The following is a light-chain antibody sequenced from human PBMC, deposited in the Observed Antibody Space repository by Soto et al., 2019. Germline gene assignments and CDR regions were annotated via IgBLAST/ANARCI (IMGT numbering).Light chain of an antibody. V-gene: IGKV3-15*01. CDR1: QSVSSD. Sequence: EIVMTQSPATLSVSPGERATLSCRASQSVSSDLAWYHQKPGQAPRLPIYGASTRATGIPARFSGSGSGTEFTLTINSLQSEDFAVYYCQQYNNWPRTFGQGTKV. CDR3: QQYNNWPRT. CDR2: GAS. J-gene: IGKJ1*01.